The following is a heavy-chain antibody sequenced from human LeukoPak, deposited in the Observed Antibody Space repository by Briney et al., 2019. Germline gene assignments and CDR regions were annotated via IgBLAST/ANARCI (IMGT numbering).Heavy chain of an antibody. CDR1: GFTFSSYA. Sequence: GESLRLSCTASGFTFSSYAMTWVRQAPGKGLEWVSGISISGASTYYADSVKGRFTISRDSSKNTLYLQMNSLRAEDTAVYYCAKVIDSYGQGDIWGQGTMVTVAS. D-gene: IGHD5-18*01. CDR3: AKVIDSYGQGDI. V-gene: IGHV3-23*01. J-gene: IGHJ3*02. CDR2: ISISGAST.